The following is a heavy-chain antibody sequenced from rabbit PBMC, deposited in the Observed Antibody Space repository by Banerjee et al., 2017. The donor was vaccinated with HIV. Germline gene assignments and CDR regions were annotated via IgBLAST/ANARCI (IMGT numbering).Heavy chain of an antibody. CDR1: GFDFSSNA. CDR2: IYNGDGST. J-gene: IGHJ4*01. Sequence: QEQLEESGGGLVQPEGSLTLTCKASGFDFSSNAMCWVRQAPGKGPEWIACIYNGDGSTYYASWVNGRFTISRTSSTTVTLQMTSLTAADTATYFCARDLAAVTGWNFNLWGQGTLVTVS. CDR3: ARDLAAVTGWNFNL. D-gene: IGHD7-1*01. V-gene: IGHV1S47*01.